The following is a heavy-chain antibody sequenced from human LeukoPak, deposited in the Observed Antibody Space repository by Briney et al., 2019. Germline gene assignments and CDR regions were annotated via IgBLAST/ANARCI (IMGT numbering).Heavy chain of an antibody. D-gene: IGHD5-12*01. J-gene: IGHJ6*02. CDR3: ARASRGYDGGPYYYYGMDV. CDR2: ISYDGSNK. CDR1: GFTFSSYA. V-gene: IGHV3-30*04. Sequence: GGSLRLSCAASGFTFSSYAMHWVRQAPGKGLEWVAVISYDGSNKYYADSVKGRFTIPRDNSKNTLYLQMNSLRAEDTAVYYCARASRGYDGGPYYYYGMDVWGQGTTVTVSS.